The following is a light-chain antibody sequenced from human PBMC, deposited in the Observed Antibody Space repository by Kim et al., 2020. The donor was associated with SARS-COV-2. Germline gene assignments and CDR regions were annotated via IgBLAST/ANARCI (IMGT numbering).Light chain of an antibody. CDR1: RLGYKY. Sequence: SYELTQPPSVSVSPGQTASITCSGERLGYKYVCWYRHKTGQSPEVVIYQDTQRPSGIPERFSGSNSGNTATLTISGTQAVDEADYYCQVWDSTTTVFGGGTQLTVL. CDR3: QVWDSTTTV. J-gene: IGLJ2*01. CDR2: QDT. V-gene: IGLV3-1*01.